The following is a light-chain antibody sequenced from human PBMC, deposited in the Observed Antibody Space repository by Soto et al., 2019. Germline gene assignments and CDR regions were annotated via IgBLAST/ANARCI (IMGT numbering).Light chain of an antibody. CDR1: SSDVGGYNY. CDR2: EVS. CDR3: SSYAGSNNSYV. V-gene: IGLV2-8*01. J-gene: IGLJ1*01. Sequence: QLALTQPPSASGSPGQSVTISCTGTSSDVGGYNYVSWYQQHPGKAPKLMIYEVSKRPSGVPDRFSGSKSGNTASLTVSGLQAEDEADYYCSSYAGSNNSYVFGTGTKLTVL.